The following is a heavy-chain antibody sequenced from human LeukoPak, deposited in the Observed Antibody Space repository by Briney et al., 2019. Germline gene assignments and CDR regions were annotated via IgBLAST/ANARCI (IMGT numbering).Heavy chain of an antibody. V-gene: IGHV1-18*01. CDR1: GYSFTTYG. CDR2: ISGYNAKG. Sequence: ASVKVSCKTSGYSFTTYGISWVRQAPGQGLEWMAWISGYNAKGDHAQKFQDRVTMTIDTSTSTAYMDLRSLRSDDTAVYYCARDERAAAAGTTGYFDYWGQGTLVTVSS. D-gene: IGHD6-13*01. J-gene: IGHJ4*02. CDR3: ARDERAAAAGTTGYFDY.